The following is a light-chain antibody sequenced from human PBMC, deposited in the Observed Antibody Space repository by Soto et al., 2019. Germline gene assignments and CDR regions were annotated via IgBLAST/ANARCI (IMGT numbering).Light chain of an antibody. CDR2: GAS. J-gene: IGKJ5*01. CDR3: QTYDSWPL. Sequence: EIVMTQSPATLSVSPGERASLSCRASQSVSSNLAWYQQKPDQAPRLLIYGASTRATGIPVRFSGSASGTEFTLTISGLQSEDFAVYYCQTYDSWPLFGQGTRLEIK. V-gene: IGKV3-15*01. CDR1: QSVSSN.